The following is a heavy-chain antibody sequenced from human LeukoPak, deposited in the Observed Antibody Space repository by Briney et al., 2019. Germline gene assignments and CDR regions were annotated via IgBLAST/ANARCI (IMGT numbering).Heavy chain of an antibody. CDR1: GGSISSYY. Sequence: SETLSLTRTVSGGSISSYYWSWIRQPPGKGLEWIGYIYYSGSTNYNPYLQSRVIISVDTSKNQVSLKLSSVTAADTAVYYCARVEEGYGSGRRENYYYYYMDVWGKGTTVTISS. V-gene: IGHV4-59*01. CDR3: ARVEEGYGSGRRENYYYYYMDV. CDR2: IYYSGST. J-gene: IGHJ6*03. D-gene: IGHD3-10*01.